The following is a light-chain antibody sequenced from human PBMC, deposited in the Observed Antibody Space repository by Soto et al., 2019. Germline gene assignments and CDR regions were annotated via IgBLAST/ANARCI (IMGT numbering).Light chain of an antibody. V-gene: IGLV2-23*02. J-gene: IGLJ2*01. CDR3: CSYAGSSPTHVV. CDR1: SSDVGSYNL. Sequence: QSALTQPASVSGSPGQSITISCTGTSSDVGSYNLVSWYQQHPGKAPKLMIYEVSKRPSGVSNRFSGSKSGNTASLTISGLQAEDEAEYYYCSYAGSSPTHVVFGGGTKLTVL. CDR2: EVS.